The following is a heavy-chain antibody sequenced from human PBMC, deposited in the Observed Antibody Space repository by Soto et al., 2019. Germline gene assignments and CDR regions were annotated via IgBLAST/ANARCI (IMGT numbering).Heavy chain of an antibody. Sequence: ASVKVSCKASGYTFTGYNMHWVRQAPGQGLEWMGWINPNTGGTNYAQMFQGRTTLTRDTSISTAYMDLTRLRSDDTAVYYCARDLEWEVPRNYFGYWGQGTLVTVSS. CDR1: GYTFTGYN. D-gene: IGHD3-3*01. V-gene: IGHV1-2*02. CDR3: ARDLEWEVPRNYFGY. J-gene: IGHJ4*02. CDR2: INPNTGGT.